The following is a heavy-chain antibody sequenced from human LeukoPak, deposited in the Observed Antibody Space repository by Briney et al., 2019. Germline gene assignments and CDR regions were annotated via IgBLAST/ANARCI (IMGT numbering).Heavy chain of an antibody. J-gene: IGHJ5*02. CDR2: IYYSGTT. Sequence: PSETLSLTCTVSGDSISNYYWSWIRQPPGKGLEWIGYIYYSGTTNYNPSLKSRVTISVDTSKNQFSLKLSSVTAEDTAVYYCARVYYYDSNGPNWFDPWGQGTLVTVSS. CDR3: ARVYYYDSNGPNWFDP. CDR1: GDSISNYY. D-gene: IGHD3-22*01. V-gene: IGHV4-59*01.